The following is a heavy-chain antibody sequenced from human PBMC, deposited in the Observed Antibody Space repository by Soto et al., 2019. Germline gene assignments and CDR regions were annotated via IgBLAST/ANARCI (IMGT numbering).Heavy chain of an antibody. V-gene: IGHV3-33*01. CDR2: IWYDESKK. CDR3: ASDRGSSYFDY. Sequence: QVQLVESGGGVVQPGRSLRLSCAVSGFPLSDYGMHWVRQAPGKGLEWVAVIWYDESKKYYADSVKGRSTTSRDNSKNTLYLQMNSLRAEDTAVYYCASDRGSSYFDYWGQGTLVTVSS. D-gene: IGHD1-26*01. CDR1: GFPLSDYG. J-gene: IGHJ4*02.